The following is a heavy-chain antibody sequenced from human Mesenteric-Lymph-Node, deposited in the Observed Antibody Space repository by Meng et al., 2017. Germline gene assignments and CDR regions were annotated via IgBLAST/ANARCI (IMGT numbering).Heavy chain of an antibody. CDR1: GFTFSSYA. CDR3: ARDPTMIGVFDY. CDR2: ISYDGSNK. Sequence: GESLKISCAASGFTFSSYAMHWVRQAPGKGLEWVAVISYDGSNKYYADSVKGRFTISRDNSKNTLYLQMNSLRAEDTAVYYCARDPTMIGVFDYWGQGTLVTVSS. D-gene: IGHD3-22*01. J-gene: IGHJ4*02. V-gene: IGHV3-30*01.